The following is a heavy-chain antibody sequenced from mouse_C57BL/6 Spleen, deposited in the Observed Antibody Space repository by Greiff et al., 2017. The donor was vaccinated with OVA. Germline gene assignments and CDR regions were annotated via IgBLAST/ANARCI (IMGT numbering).Heavy chain of an antibody. CDR2: ISYDGSN. CDR3: ARGDYGSSYSYYFDY. CDR1: GYSITSGYY. J-gene: IGHJ2*01. D-gene: IGHD1-1*01. Sequence: ESGPGLVKPSQSLSLTCSVTGYSITSGYYWNWIRQFPGNKLEWMGYISYDGSNNYNPSLKNRISITRDTSKNQFFLKLNSVTTEDTATYYCARGDYGSSYSYYFDYWGQGTTLTVSS. V-gene: IGHV3-6*01.